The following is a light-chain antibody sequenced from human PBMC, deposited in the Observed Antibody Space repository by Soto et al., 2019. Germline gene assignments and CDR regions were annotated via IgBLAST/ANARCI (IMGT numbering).Light chain of an antibody. Sequence: DLHMTQSPSFLSSYVGDRVTITCRASQSISNFLNWYQQKTGKAPKLLIYAASSLQSGVPSRLSGSGSGTDLTLTISSLQPEDFATYYCQKSYSTPLTCGGGTKVDIK. CDR1: QSISNF. J-gene: IGKJ4*01. CDR3: QKSYSTPLT. CDR2: AAS. V-gene: IGKV1-39*01.